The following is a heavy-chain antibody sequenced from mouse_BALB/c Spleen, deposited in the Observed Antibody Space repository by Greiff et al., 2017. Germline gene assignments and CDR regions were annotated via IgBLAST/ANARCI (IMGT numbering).Heavy chain of an antibody. CDR2: IYPGDGDT. D-gene: IGHD1-1*01. Sequence: QVQLKESGAELARPGASVKLSCKASGYTFTSYWMQWVKQRPGQGLEWIGAIYPGDGDTRYTQKFKGKATLTADKSSSTAYMQLSSLASEDSAVYYCARSPTTGDAMDYWGQGTSVTVSS. CDR1: GYTFTSYW. J-gene: IGHJ4*01. CDR3: ARSPTTGDAMDY. V-gene: IGHV1-87*01.